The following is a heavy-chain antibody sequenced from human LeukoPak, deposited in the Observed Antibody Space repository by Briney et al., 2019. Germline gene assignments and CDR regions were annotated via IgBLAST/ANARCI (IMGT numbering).Heavy chain of an antibody. D-gene: IGHD3-22*01. CDR2: IKQDGSEK. CDR3: ACDPYDYYDSSSSSIN. CDR1: GFTFSSYW. V-gene: IGHV3-7*03. J-gene: IGHJ4*02. Sequence: GGSLRLSCAASGFTFSSYWMSWVRQAPGKGLEWVANIKQDGSEKYYVDSVKGRFTISRDNAKNSLYLQMNSLRAEDTAVYYCACDPYDYYDSSSSSINWGQGTLVTVSS.